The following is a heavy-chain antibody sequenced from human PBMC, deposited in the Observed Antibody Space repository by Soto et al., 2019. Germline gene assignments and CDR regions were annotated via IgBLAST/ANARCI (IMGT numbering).Heavy chain of an antibody. V-gene: IGHV1-69*01. CDR3: ARDGGRHSGGIDY. CDR1: GGTFSSYS. J-gene: IGHJ4*02. CDR2: IIPLFGTA. D-gene: IGHD1-26*01. Sequence: QVQLVQSGAEVKKPGSSVKVSCKASGGTFSSYSINWVRQAPGQGLEWMGEIIPLFGTANYAQKFQGRVTTTADESTSTAYMELSSLRPEDRAVYYCARDGGRHSGGIDYWGPGTLVTVSS.